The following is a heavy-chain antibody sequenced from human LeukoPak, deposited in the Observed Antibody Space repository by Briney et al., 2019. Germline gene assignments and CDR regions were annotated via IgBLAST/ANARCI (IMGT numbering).Heavy chain of an antibody. CDR2: INHSGST. Sequence: PSETLSLTCAVYGGSFSGYYWSWIRQPPGKGLEWIGEINHSGSTNYNPSLKSRVTISVDTSKNQFSLKLSSVTAADTAVYYCARASRLPITIFGVVNYYYGMDVWGLGTTVTVSS. CDR3: ARASRLPITIFGVVNYYYGMDV. V-gene: IGHV4-34*01. D-gene: IGHD3-3*01. CDR1: GGSFSGYY. J-gene: IGHJ6*02.